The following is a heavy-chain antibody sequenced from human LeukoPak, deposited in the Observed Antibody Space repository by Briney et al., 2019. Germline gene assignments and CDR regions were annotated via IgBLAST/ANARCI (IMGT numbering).Heavy chain of an antibody. CDR3: ARGLGKNHIVVVTASLSSLGY. CDR2: INPNSGGT. CDR1: GYTFTGYY. D-gene: IGHD2-21*02. V-gene: IGHV1-2*02. J-gene: IGHJ4*02. Sequence: ASVKVSCKASGYTFTGYYMHWVRQAPGQGLEWMGWINPNSGGTNYAQKFQGRVTMTRDTSISTAYMELSRLRSDDTAVYYCARGLGKNHIVVVTASLSSLGYWGQGTLVTVSS.